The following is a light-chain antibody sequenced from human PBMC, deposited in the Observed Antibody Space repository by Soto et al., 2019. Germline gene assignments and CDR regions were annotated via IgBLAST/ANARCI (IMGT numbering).Light chain of an antibody. CDR1: QDIANS. V-gene: IGKV1-39*01. Sequence: DIQMTQSPSSLSASIGDRVILTCQASQDIANSLNWSQHKPGKAPKLLIYDASNLERRVPARFSGSGSGTDSIVTISSLQPEDFATYYCQQSYSRPRTFGGGAKVDIK. CDR2: DAS. J-gene: IGKJ4*01. CDR3: QQSYSRPRT.